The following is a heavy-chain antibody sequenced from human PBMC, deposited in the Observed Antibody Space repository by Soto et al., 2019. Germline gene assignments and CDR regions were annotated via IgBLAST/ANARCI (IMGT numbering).Heavy chain of an antibody. V-gene: IGHV3-48*03. CDR2: ISNTGDTI. CDR1: GFTFRTYE. CDR3: ARAPPYFES. Sequence: GSLRLSCAASGFTFRTYEMTWVRQAPGKGLEWLSYISNTGDTIYYAPSVKGRFTISRDNAQNSLYLQMNSLRAEDTAVYYCARAPPYFESWGQGTLVTVSS. J-gene: IGHJ4*02.